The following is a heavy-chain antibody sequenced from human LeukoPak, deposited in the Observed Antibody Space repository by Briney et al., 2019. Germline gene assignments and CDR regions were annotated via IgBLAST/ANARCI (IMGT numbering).Heavy chain of an antibody. CDR2: ISYDGSNK. CDR3: AKDASHSSGWYSSPSAVDY. Sequence: GRSLRLSCAASGFTFSSYGMHWVRQAPGKGLEWVAVISYDGSNKYYADSVKGRFTISRDNSKNTLYLQMNSLRAEDTAVYYCAKDASHSSGWYSSPSAVDYWGQGTLVTVSS. CDR1: GFTFSSYG. J-gene: IGHJ4*02. D-gene: IGHD6-19*01. V-gene: IGHV3-30*18.